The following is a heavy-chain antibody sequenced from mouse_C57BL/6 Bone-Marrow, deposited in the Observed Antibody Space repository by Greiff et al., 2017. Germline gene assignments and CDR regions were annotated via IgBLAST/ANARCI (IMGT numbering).Heavy chain of an antibody. CDR3: ARSYSNYVWFAY. D-gene: IGHD2-5*01. CDR2: IYPRSGNT. V-gene: IGHV1-81*01. Sequence: QVQLKQSGAELARPGASVKLSCKASGYTFTSYGISWVKQRTGQGLEWIGEIYPRSGNTYYNEKFKGKATLTADKSSSTAYMELRSLTSEDSAVYFCARSYSNYVWFAYWGQGTLVTVSA. J-gene: IGHJ3*01. CDR1: GYTFTSYG.